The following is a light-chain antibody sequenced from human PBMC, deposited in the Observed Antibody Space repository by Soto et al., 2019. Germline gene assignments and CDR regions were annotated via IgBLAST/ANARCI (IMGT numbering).Light chain of an antibody. CDR3: RQHSSYQA. Sequence: DTHVTQSPSSLSASVGDRVTISCRARQGIRNDLGWYQKKPGKAPKRLIYAASSLQSGVPSRFSGSGSGTEFTLTISSLQPEDFATYYSRQHSSYQAFGQGTKVDIK. CDR1: QGIRND. CDR2: AAS. V-gene: IGKV1-17*01. J-gene: IGKJ1*01.